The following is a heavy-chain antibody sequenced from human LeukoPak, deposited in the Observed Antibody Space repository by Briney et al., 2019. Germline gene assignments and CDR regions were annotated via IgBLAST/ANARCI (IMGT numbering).Heavy chain of an antibody. CDR3: ARRPGGYFDWFGAFDI. V-gene: IGHV4-59*08. J-gene: IGHJ3*02. CDR1: GGSISSYY. CDR2: IYYSGST. Sequence: SETLSLTCTVSGGSISSYYWSWIRQPPGKGLEWIGYIYYSGSTNYNPSPKSRVTISVDTSKNQSSLKLSSVTAADTAVYYCARRPGGYFDWFGAFDIWGQGTMVTVSS. D-gene: IGHD3-9*01.